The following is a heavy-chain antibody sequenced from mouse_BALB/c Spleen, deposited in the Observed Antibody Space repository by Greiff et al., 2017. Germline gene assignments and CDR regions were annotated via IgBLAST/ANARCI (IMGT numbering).Heavy chain of an antibody. V-gene: IGHV5-12-1*01. CDR1: GFAFSSYD. Sequence: EVKVVESGGGLVKPGGSLKLSCAASGFAFSSYDMSWVRQTPEKRLEWVAYISSGGGSTYYPDTVKGRFTISRDNAKNTLYLQMSSLKSEDTAMYYCARHGTMITTGAMDYWGQGTSVTVSS. CDR3: ARHGTMITTGAMDY. D-gene: IGHD2-4*01. J-gene: IGHJ4*01. CDR2: ISSGGGST.